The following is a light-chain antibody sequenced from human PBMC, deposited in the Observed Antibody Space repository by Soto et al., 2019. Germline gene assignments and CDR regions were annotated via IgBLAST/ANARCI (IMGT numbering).Light chain of an antibody. CDR2: AVN. CDR1: SSDIGAYHY. V-gene: IGLV2-14*01. J-gene: IGLJ2*01. Sequence: QSALTQAASVSGSPGQSITISCTGTSSDIGAYHYVSWYQQRPGKAPKVLIYAVNNRPSGISDRFSGSKSGNTASLTISGLQAEDEAVYYCNSYTNSDTVIFGGGTKVTFL. CDR3: NSYTNSDTVI.